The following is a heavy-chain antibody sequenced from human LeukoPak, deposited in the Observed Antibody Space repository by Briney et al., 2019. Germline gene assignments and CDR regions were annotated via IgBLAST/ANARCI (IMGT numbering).Heavy chain of an antibody. CDR1: GGSISSSSYY. Sequence: SETLSLTCTVSGGSISSSSYYWGWIRQPPGKGLEWIGSIYYSGSTYYNPSLKSRVTISVDTSKNQFSLKLSSVTAADTAVYYCASIRSSSGYFGSGSSLIWGQGTMVTVSS. CDR3: ASIRSSSGYFGSGSSLI. J-gene: IGHJ3*02. D-gene: IGHD3-22*01. CDR2: IYYSGST. V-gene: IGHV4-39*07.